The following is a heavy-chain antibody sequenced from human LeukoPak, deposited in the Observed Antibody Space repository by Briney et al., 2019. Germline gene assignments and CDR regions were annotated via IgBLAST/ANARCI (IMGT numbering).Heavy chain of an antibody. CDR1: GFTFSSYG. V-gene: IGHV3-30*02. J-gene: IGHJ4*02. CDR3: AKDHARQLWFGELDDYFDY. D-gene: IGHD3-10*01. CDR2: IRCDGSNK. Sequence: GGSLRLSCAASGFTFSSYGMHWVRQAPGKGLEWVAFIRCDGSNKYYADSVKGRFTISRDNSKNTLYLQMNSLRAEDTAVYYCAKDHARQLWFGELDDYFDYWGQGTLVTVSS.